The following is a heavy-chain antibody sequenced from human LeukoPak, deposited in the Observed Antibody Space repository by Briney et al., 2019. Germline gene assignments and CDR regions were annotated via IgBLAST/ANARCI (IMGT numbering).Heavy chain of an antibody. V-gene: IGHV3-15*01. CDR1: GFTFSNYW. J-gene: IGHJ5*02. Sequence: GGSLRLSCAASGFTFSNYWMNWVRQAPGKGLEWVGRKSKIGGATADYAAPVKDRFTISRDDSKNTLYLQMNSLKTEDTAVYYCATDRAWFDPWGQGTLVTVSS. D-gene: IGHD3-10*01. CDR3: ATDRAWFDP. CDR2: KSKIGGATA.